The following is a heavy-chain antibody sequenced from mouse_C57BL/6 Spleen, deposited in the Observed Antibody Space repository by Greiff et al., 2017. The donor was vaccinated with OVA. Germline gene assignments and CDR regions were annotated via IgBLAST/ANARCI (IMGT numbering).Heavy chain of an antibody. Sequence: EVQLQQSGPELVKPGASVKISCKASGYTFTDYYMNWVKQSHGKSLEWIGDINPNNGGTSYNQKFKGKATLTVDKSSSTAYMELRSLTSEDSAVYYCVHDGYYSWFAYWGQGTLVTVSA. CDR2: INPNNGGT. CDR3: VHDGYYSWFAY. V-gene: IGHV1-26*01. CDR1: GYTFTDYY. J-gene: IGHJ3*01. D-gene: IGHD2-3*01.